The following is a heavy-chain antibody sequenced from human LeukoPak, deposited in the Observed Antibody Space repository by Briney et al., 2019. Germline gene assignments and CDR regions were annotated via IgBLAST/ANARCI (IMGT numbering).Heavy chain of an antibody. CDR3: ARGPYSSGSSADY. CDR1: GFTFSSYW. CDR2: IKQDGSDK. D-gene: IGHD6-19*01. Sequence: GGSLRLSCAASGFTFSSYWMSWVRQAPGKGLEWVANIKQDGSDKYYVDSVKGRFTISRDNAKNSLYLQMNSLRAEDTAVYYCARGPYSSGSSADYWGQGTLVTVSS. J-gene: IGHJ4*02. V-gene: IGHV3-7*04.